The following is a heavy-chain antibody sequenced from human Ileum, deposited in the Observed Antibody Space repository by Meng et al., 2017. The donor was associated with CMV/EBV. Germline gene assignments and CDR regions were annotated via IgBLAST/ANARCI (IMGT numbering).Heavy chain of an antibody. J-gene: IGHJ4*02. D-gene: IGHD3-22*01. CDR3: ARLNYYDSREFDY. CDR1: GGSIRNYY. V-gene: IGHV4-4*07. CDR2: IYTGGSP. Sequence: QGQLQDSGLGLVKPSATLSLTCTVPGGSIRNYYWSWIRQPAGKGLEWIGRIYTGGSPNYNPSLYSRVTMSLDTSKNQFSLKLNSVTAADTAVYYCARLNYYDSREFDYWGQGTLVTVSS.